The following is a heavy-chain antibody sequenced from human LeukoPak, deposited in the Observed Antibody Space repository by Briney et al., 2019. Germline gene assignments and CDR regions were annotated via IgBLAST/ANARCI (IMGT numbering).Heavy chain of an antibody. V-gene: IGHV4-59*01. D-gene: IGHD3-10*01. CDR2: IYYSGST. CDR3: ARDRGWFDFDY. CDR1: GGSISSYY. Sequence: SETLSLTSTVSGGSISSYYWSCIRQPPGKGLEWIGYIYYSGSTNYNPSLKSRVTISVDTSKNQFSLKLSSVTAADTAVYYCARDRGWFDFDYWGQGTLVTVSS. J-gene: IGHJ4*02.